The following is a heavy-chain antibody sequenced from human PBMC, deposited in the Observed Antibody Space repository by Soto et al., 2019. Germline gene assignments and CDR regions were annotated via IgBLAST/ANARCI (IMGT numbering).Heavy chain of an antibody. CDR2: IKSQSDGGTP. D-gene: IGHD1-26*01. CDR1: GFSFRDAW. V-gene: IGHV3-15*01. Sequence: GGSLRLSCAASGFSFRDAWMTWVRQAPGKRPEWIGRIKSQSDGGTPDHSAPVRGRFTISRDDSRNILYLQMDSLETEDTAVYYCSIGSTVGAIGPWGQGAPVTVSS. J-gene: IGHJ5*02. CDR3: SIGSTVGAIGP.